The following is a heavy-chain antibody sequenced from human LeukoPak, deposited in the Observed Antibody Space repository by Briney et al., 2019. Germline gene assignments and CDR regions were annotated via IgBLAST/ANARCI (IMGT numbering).Heavy chain of an antibody. CDR2: ISSNSPYT. V-gene: IGHV3-11*06. Sequence: PGGSLRLSCAASGFTFSDYYLGWIRQSPGQGLERISYISSNSPYTTYADSVEGRCTVSRDNAKNSLYLQINSLTAEDTAVYYCARGPLGSLHVFDFWGQGTMVTVSS. CDR1: GFTFSDYY. J-gene: IGHJ3*01. CDR3: ARGPLGSLHVFDF. D-gene: IGHD7-27*01.